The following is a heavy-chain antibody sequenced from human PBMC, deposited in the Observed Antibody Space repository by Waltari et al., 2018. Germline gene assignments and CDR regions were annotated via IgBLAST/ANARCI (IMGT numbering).Heavy chain of an antibody. Sequence: EVQLVESGGGLVKPGGSLRLSCGASGFSFSSYSMNWVRQAPGKGLEWVSCISGITTYIHYADSVKGRFTISRDNAKNSLYLQMNGLRVEDTAVYYCVSGGWGFYFDYWGQGTVVTVSS. CDR1: GFSFSSYS. V-gene: IGHV3-21*01. J-gene: IGHJ4*02. CDR3: VSGGWGFYFDY. CDR2: ISGITTYI. D-gene: IGHD7-27*01.